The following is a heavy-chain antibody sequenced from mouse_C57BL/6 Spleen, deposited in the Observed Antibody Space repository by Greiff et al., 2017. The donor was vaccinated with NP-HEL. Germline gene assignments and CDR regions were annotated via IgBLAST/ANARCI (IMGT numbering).Heavy chain of an antibody. J-gene: IGHJ4*01. Sequence: QVTLKVSGPGILQPSQTLSLTCSFSGFSLSTFGMGVGWIRQPSGKGLEWLAHIWWDDDKYYNPALKSRLTISKDTSKNQVFLKIANVDTADTATYYCARIPSYYYGSASYAMDYWGQGTSVTVSS. CDR1: GFSLSTFGMG. D-gene: IGHD1-1*01. V-gene: IGHV8-8*01. CDR2: IWWDDDK. CDR3: ARIPSYYYGSASYAMDY.